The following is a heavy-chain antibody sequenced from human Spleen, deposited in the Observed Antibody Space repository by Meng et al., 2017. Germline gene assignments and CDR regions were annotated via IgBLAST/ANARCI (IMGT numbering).Heavy chain of an antibody. CDR1: GKTFTDYH. CDR3: ARDEDISAAGYLLGDF. D-gene: IGHD6-13*01. CDR2: INPNSGGT. V-gene: IGHV1-2*06. Sequence: QRVPAGAAVKMPGASVKVSCRAAGKTFTDYHMHWVRQAPGQGLEWMGRINPNSGGTKYAQKFQGRVTMTRDTSISTAYMELRGLRSDDTAVYYCARDEDISAAGYLLGDFWGQGTLVTVSS. J-gene: IGHJ4*02.